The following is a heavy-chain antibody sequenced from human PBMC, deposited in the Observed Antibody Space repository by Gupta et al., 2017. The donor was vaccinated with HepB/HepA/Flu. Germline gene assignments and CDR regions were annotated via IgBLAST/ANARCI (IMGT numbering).Heavy chain of an antibody. CDR1: GGSISSGNW. CDR3: ATVRGHTYGYGANWFDP. J-gene: IGHJ5*02. D-gene: IGHD5-18*01. V-gene: IGHV4-4*02. Sequence: QVQLQESGPGLVKSSGTLSLTCAVSGGSISSGNWWSWVRQPPGKGLEWIGEIYHTGSTNYNASLKSRVTISVEKSKNLFSLRLSSVTAADTAVYYCATVRGHTYGYGANWFDPWGQGTLVTVSS. CDR2: IYHTGST.